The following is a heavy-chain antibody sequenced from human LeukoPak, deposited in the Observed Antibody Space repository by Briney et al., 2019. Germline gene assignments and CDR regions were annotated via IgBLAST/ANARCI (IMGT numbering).Heavy chain of an antibody. J-gene: IGHJ6*03. CDR1: GGSISNSSYY. D-gene: IGHD3-16*02. Sequence: SETLSLTCTVSGGSISNSSYYWGWIRQPPGKGLEWIGTIYYSGSTYNNPSLKSRVTISLDTSKNQFSPKLSSVAAADTAVYYCVRLFTYYDYIWGSYQQSYYYYMDVWGKGTTVTVSS. CDR3: VRLFTYYDYIWGSYQQSYYYYMDV. CDR2: IYYSGST. V-gene: IGHV4-39*01.